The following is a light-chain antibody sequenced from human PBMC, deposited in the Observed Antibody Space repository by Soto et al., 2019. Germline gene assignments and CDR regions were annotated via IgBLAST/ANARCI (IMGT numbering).Light chain of an antibody. CDR1: SSDVGGYDY. Sequence: QSALTQPPSASGSPGQSVTISCTGTSSDVGGYDYVSWYQQHPGKAPKLMIYEVTKRPSGVPDRYSGSKSGNTASLTVSGLQAEDEAYYYCSSYAGSNNFFFGTGTKLTVL. V-gene: IGLV2-8*01. CDR3: SSYAGSNNFF. CDR2: EVT. J-gene: IGLJ1*01.